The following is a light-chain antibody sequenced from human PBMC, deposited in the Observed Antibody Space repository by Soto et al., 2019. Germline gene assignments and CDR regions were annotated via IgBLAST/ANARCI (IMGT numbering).Light chain of an antibody. Sequence: VMTQSPATLSVSPGERATLSCWASETVATNLAWYQQKPGQAPRLLISGASTRAAGISDRFRGSGSGTEFTLTLSSLRSEASAIYYCQQYFEWPPMTFGQGNKV. CDR3: QQYFEWPPMT. J-gene: IGKJ1*01. CDR2: GAS. CDR1: ETVATN. V-gene: IGKV3-15*01.